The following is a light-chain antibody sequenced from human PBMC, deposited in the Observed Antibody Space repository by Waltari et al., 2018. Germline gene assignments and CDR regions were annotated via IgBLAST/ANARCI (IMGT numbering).Light chain of an antibody. Sequence: DIQMTQSPSTLSASVGDSVTITCRASQSISNWLAWYQQQPGTAPKVLIYKSFSLQSGVPSRFKGSGSGTEFTLTISSLQPDDFATYYCQQYYLSPYTFGQGTTLGI. CDR3: QQYYLSPYT. CDR1: QSISNW. J-gene: IGKJ2*01. CDR2: KSF. V-gene: IGKV1-5*03.